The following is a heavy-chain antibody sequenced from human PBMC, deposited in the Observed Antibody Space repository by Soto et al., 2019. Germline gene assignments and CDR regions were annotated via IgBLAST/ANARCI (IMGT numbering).Heavy chain of an antibody. J-gene: IGHJ6*02. CDR3: ARDPIVVVPAAMGEYYYGMDV. V-gene: IGHV1-69*13. CDR2: IIPILGTA. CDR1: GGTFSSYA. Sequence: GASVKVSCKASGGTFSSYAISWVRQAPGQGLEWMGGIIPILGTANYAQKFQGRVTITADESTSTAYMELSSLRSEDTAVYYCARDPIVVVPAAMGEYYYGMDVWGQGTTVTVSS. D-gene: IGHD2-2*01.